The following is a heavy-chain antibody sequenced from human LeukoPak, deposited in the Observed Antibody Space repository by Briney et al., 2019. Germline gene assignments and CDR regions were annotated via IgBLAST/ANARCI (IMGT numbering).Heavy chain of an antibody. Sequence: SETLSLTCTVSGGSVSSGSYYWGWIRQPPGTGLEWIGSIYYSGSTYYNPSLKSRVTISVDTSKNQFSLKLSSVTAADTAVYYCARHIADTNWFDPWGQGTLVTVSS. V-gene: IGHV4-39*01. CDR2: IYYSGST. CDR3: ARHIADTNWFDP. CDR1: GGSVSSGSYY. D-gene: IGHD3-16*02. J-gene: IGHJ5*02.